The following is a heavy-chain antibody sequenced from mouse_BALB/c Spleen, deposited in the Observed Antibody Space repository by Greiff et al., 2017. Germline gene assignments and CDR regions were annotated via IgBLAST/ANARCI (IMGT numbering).Heavy chain of an antibody. J-gene: IGHJ3*01. D-gene: IGHD2-1*01. CDR1: GFTFTDYY. CDR3: ARDGYGNPFAY. V-gene: IGHV7-3*02. CDR2: IRNKANGYTT. Sequence: DVQLVESGGGLVQPGGSLRLSCATSGFTFTDYYMSWVRQPPGKALEWLGFIRNKANGYTTEYSASVKGRFTISRDNSQSILYLQMNTLRAEDSATYYCARDGYGNPFAYWGQGTLVTVSA.